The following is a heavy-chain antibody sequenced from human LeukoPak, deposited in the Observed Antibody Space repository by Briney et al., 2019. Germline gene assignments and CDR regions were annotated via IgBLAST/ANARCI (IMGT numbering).Heavy chain of an antibody. D-gene: IGHD2-15*01. CDR1: GFTFSDYY. Sequence: AGGSLRLSCAASGFTFSDYYMSWIRQAPGKGLEWVSYISSSGSTIYSADSVKGRFTISRDNAKNSLYLQMNSLRAEDTAVYYCARARCSGGSCYLGYWGQGTLVTVSS. J-gene: IGHJ4*02. V-gene: IGHV3-11*01. CDR3: ARARCSGGSCYLGY. CDR2: ISSSGSTI.